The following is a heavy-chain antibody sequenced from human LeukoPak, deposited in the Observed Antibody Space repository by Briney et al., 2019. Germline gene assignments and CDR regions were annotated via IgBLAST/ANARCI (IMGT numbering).Heavy chain of an antibody. Sequence: LRLSCVASGFTFSSYAMSWVRQAPGKGLEWIGEINHSGSTNYNPSLKSRVTISVDTSKNQFSLKLSSVTAADTAVYYCARGRHNYYGSGSYDYWGQGTLVTVSS. V-gene: IGHV4-34*01. CDR2: INHSGST. CDR3: ARGRHNYYGSGSYDY. D-gene: IGHD3-10*01. CDR1: GFTFSSYA. J-gene: IGHJ4*02.